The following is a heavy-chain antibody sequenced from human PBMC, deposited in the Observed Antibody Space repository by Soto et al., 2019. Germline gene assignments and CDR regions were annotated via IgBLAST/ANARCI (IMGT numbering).Heavy chain of an antibody. CDR3: ARGIAAAGSFNWFDP. D-gene: IGHD6-13*01. Sequence: QVQLQQWGAGLLKPSETLSLTCAVYGGSFSGYYWSWIRQPPGKGLEWIGEINHSGSTNYNPSLKSRVTITTDTSMNQFSLERSSVTAAGTAVYCCARGIAAAGSFNWFDPWGQGTLVTVSS. V-gene: IGHV4-34*01. J-gene: IGHJ5*02. CDR2: INHSGST. CDR1: GGSFSGYY.